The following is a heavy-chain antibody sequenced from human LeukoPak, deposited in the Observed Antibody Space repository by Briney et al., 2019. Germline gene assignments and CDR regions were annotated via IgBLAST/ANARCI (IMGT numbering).Heavy chain of an antibody. Sequence: WASVKVSCKASGYAFTSYDINWVRQATGQGLEWMGWMNPNSGNTGYAQKFQGRVTITRNTSISTAYMELSSLRSEDTAVYYCARMAYCSGGSCYHNWFDPWGQGTLVTVSS. CDR1: GYAFTSYD. CDR3: ARMAYCSGGSCYHNWFDP. J-gene: IGHJ5*02. V-gene: IGHV1-8*03. CDR2: MNPNSGNT. D-gene: IGHD2-15*01.